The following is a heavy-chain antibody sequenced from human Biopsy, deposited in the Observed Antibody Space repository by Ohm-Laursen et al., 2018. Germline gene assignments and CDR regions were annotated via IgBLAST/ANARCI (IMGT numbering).Heavy chain of an antibody. CDR3: AKAGRGYIDY. J-gene: IGHJ4*02. CDR2: FNSDGTDT. V-gene: IGHV3-74*01. CDR1: GFTFSSSW. D-gene: IGHD5-18*01. Sequence: GSLRLSCTASGFTFSSSWMHWVRQAPGKGLEWVSRFNSDGTDTTYADSVKGRFTISRDNAKNTLYLQINSLRVEDTAVYYCAKAGRGYIDYWGQGTLVIVSS.